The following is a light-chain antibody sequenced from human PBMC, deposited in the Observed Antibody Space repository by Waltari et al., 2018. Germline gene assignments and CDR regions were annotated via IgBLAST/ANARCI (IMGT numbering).Light chain of an antibody. V-gene: IGKV3-20*01. Sequence: EIVLTQSPGTFSLSLGERATVSCRASQSVSRALAWYQQKPGQAPRLLIYGASTRATGVPDRFSGSGSGTDFSLTISRLEPDDIAVYYCQHYVKLPVTFGQGTTVEI. CDR1: QSVSRA. J-gene: IGKJ1*01. CDR2: GAS. CDR3: QHYVKLPVT.